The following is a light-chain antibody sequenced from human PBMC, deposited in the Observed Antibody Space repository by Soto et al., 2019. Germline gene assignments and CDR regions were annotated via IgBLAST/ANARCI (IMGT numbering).Light chain of an antibody. CDR2: LGS. V-gene: IGKV2-28*01. J-gene: IGKJ1*01. Sequence: DIVMTQSPLSLPVTPGEPASISCRSSQSLLHSNGYNYLDWYLQKPGQSPQLLIYLGSNRASGVHDRLRGSGSGSDFTLKISRVEAEDVGVSYYMQALQTLWTFGKVTKVEIK. CDR3: MQALQTLWT. CDR1: QSLLHSNGYNY.